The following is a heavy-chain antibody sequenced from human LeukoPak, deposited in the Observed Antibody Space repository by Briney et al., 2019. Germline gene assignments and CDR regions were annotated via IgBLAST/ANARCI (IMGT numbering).Heavy chain of an antibody. CDR3: ARVSIVVVPAAWFDP. V-gene: IGHV1-2*02. CDR1: GYTFTGYY. CDR2: INPNSGGT. D-gene: IGHD2-2*01. Sequence: ASVKVSCKASGYTFTGYYMHWVRQAPGQGLEWMGWINPNSGGTNYAQKFQGRVTMTRDTSISTAYMELSRLESDDTAVYYCARVSIVVVPAAWFDPWGQGTLVTVSS. J-gene: IGHJ5*02.